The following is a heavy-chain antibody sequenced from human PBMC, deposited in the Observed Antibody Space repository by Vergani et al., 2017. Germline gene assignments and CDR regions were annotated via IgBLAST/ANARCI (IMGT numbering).Heavy chain of an antibody. V-gene: IGHV4-38-2*01. CDR1: DFISNGHY. CDR2: LYASGST. CDR3: ARHLRGYSYGVFDY. J-gene: IGHJ4*02. D-gene: IGHD5-18*01. Sequence: QVQLQESGPGLVKPSETLSLICDVFDFISNGHYWGWIRQSLEKGLEWIGGLYASGSTYYSPSLKSRVAISIDTSKNHFSLRLSSVTAADTAVYYCARHLRGYSYGVFDYWGQGREVTVSS.